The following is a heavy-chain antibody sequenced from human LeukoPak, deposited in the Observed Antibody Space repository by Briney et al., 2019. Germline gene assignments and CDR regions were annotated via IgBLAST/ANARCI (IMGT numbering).Heavy chain of an antibody. Sequence: PGGSLRLSCAASGFTFSSYWMHWVRQVPGKGLVWVSRITSDGSDTIYADSVKGRLTISRDNAKNTLYLQMNSLRAEDTALYYCSRDRRTWFDPWGQGTLVTVSS. CDR2: ITSDGSDT. V-gene: IGHV3-74*01. CDR1: GFTFSSYW. J-gene: IGHJ5*02. CDR3: SRDRRTWFDP.